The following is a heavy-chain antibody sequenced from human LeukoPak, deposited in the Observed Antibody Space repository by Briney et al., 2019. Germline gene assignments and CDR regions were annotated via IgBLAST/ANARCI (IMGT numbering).Heavy chain of an antibody. CDR1: GFTLSSYG. CDR3: AKTVVTAGYGMDV. D-gene: IGHD2-21*02. CDR2: IWHDGSNK. Sequence: GMSLRLSCAASGFTLSSYGMHWVRQAPGKGLEWVAVIWHDGSNKYYADSVKGRFTISRDNSKNTLYLQMNSLRAEDTAVYYCAKTVVTAGYGMDVWGQGTTVTVSS. J-gene: IGHJ6*02. V-gene: IGHV3-33*06.